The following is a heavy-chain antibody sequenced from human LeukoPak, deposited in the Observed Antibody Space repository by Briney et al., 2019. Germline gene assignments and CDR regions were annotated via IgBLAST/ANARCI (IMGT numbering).Heavy chain of an antibody. CDR1: GLTVINNY. Sequence: QSGGSLRLSCAASGLTVINNYMSWVRQAPGKGLEWVSIIYSGGDTTYYADSVKGRFTISRDNSKNTLYLQMNSLRAEDTAVYYCARGNSESYSGSDYWGQGTLVTVSS. V-gene: IGHV3-66*01. D-gene: IGHD1-26*01. CDR3: ARGNSESYSGSDY. J-gene: IGHJ4*02. CDR2: IYSGGDTT.